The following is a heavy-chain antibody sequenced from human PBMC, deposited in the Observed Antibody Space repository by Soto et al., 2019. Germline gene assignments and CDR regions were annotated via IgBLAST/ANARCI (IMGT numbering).Heavy chain of an antibody. D-gene: IGHD3-16*01. V-gene: IGHV3-74*01. J-gene: IGHJ4*02. Sequence: EVQLVESGGALVQPGGSLRLSCAASGFTFSSYWMHWVRQAPGEGLVWVSRIKTDGSSTSYADSVKGRFTISRDNAKNTMDLQMNILRAEDTAVYYCARVGVGHYEFDYWGQGTLVTVSS. CDR3: ARVGVGHYEFDY. CDR2: IKTDGSST. CDR1: GFTFSSYW.